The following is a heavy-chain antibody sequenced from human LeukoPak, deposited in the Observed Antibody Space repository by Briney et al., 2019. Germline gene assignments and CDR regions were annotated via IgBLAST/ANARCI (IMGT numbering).Heavy chain of an antibody. CDR2: IIPILGIA. V-gene: IGHV1-69*04. J-gene: IGHJ4*02. Sequence: ASVKVSCKASGGTFSSYAISWVRQAPGQGLEWMGRIIPILGIANYAQKFQGRVTITADKSTSTAYMELSSLRSEDTAVYYCARGPDRRAGFDYWGQGTLVTVSS. D-gene: IGHD3-10*01. CDR3: ARGPDRRAGFDY. CDR1: GGTFSSYA.